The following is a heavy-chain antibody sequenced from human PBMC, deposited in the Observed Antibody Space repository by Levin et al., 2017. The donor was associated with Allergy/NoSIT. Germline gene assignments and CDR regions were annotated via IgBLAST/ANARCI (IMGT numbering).Heavy chain of an antibody. CDR3: VRGIVGSISAS. V-gene: IGHV3-48*02. CDR1: GFTFSSYS. J-gene: IGHJ4*02. Sequence: QASETLSLTCAASGFTFSSYSMNWVRQAPGKGLEWVSYISSSSTTIYYADSVKGRFSISRDNAENSLYLQMNSLRDEDTALYYCVRGIVGSISASGGQGTLVTVSS. CDR2: ISSSSTTI. D-gene: IGHD1-26*01.